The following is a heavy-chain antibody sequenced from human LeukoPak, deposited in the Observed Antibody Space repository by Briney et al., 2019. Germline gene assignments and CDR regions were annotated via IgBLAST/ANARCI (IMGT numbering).Heavy chain of an antibody. J-gene: IGHJ6*03. CDR3: ARXXXRXNDVTVGRYSYMDV. CDR1: GITFSSST. D-gene: IGHD4-23*01. Sequence: GGSLRLSCAASGITFSSSTMTWVRQAPGKGLGWVSYISGTTISTIYYADSVKGRFTISRDNAKNSVYLQMNSLRAEDTAVYYXARXXXRXNDVTVGRYSYMDVWGKGTTVTVSS. CDR2: ISGTTISTI. V-gene: IGHV3-48*01.